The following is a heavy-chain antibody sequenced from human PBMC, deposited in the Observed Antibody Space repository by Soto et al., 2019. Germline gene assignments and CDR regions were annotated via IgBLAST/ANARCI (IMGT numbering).Heavy chain of an antibody. J-gene: IGHJ6*02. D-gene: IGHD2-2*01. CDR3: ALKSYCISTSSNGMDV. CDR1: GYTFTSYA. CDR2: INAGNGNT. Sequence: GASVKVSCKASGYTFTSYAMHWVRQAPGQRLERMGWINAGNGNTKYSQKFQGRVTITRDTSASTAYMELSSLRSEDTAVYYCALKSYCISTSSNGMDVWGQGTTGTVAS. V-gene: IGHV1-3*01.